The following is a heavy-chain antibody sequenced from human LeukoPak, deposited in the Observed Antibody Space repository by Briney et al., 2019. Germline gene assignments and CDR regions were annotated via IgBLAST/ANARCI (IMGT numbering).Heavy chain of an antibody. CDR1: GGSISSGGYY. V-gene: IGHV4-30-2*01. J-gene: IGHJ2*01. Sequence: SETLSLTCTVSGGSISSGGYYWSWIRQPPGKGLEWIGYIYPSGSTYYNPSLKSRVTISVDRSKNQLSLKLSSVTAADTAVYYCARAYDSSGYYLGRYWYFDLWGRGTLVTVSS. D-gene: IGHD3-22*01. CDR3: ARAYDSSGYYLGRYWYFDL. CDR2: IYPSGST.